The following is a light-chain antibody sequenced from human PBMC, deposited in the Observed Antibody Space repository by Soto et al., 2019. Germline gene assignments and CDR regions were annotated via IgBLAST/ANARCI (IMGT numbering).Light chain of an antibody. CDR1: QSFGDS. V-gene: IGKV3-20*01. J-gene: IGKJ5*01. CDR2: GAS. Sequence: DIVLTQSPGTLSSFAGEGATISCRASQSFGDSLAWYQQKPGQSPRLFFFGASNWATGIPDRFSGFGSGTDFTLTISRLEPEDFALYYCQQYTTQPITFGQGTRLEIK. CDR3: QQYTTQPIT.